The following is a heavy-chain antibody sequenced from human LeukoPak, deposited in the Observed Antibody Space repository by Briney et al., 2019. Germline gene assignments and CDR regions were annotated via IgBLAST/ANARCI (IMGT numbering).Heavy chain of an antibody. Sequence: GGSLRLSCAASGFIFKNYGFHLVRQAPGKGLEWVAVMWYDGSKEYYGDSVKGRFTISRDNSKNTVYLQMDSLRNEDTAVYYCAREGFDPWGQGTLVTVSS. CDR3: AREGFDP. CDR1: GFIFKNYG. V-gene: IGHV3-33*01. CDR2: MWYDGSKE. J-gene: IGHJ5*02.